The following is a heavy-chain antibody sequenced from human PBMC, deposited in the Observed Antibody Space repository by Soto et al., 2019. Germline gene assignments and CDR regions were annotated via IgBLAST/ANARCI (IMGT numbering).Heavy chain of an antibody. CDR3: ARDYRNGYNLVEYYFDY. CDR2: IYYSGST. CDR1: GGSISGGDYY. D-gene: IGHD5-12*01. V-gene: IGHV4-30-4*01. J-gene: IGHJ4*02. Sequence: PSETLSLTCTVSGGSISGGDYYWSWIRHPPGKGLEWIGYIYYSGSTYYNPSLKSRVTISVDTSKNQFSLKLSSVTAADTAVYYCARDYRNGYNLVEYYFDYWGQGTLVTVSS.